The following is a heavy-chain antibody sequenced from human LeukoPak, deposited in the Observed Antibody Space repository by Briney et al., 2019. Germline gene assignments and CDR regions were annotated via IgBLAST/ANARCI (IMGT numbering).Heavy chain of an antibody. Sequence: GESLKISCKGSGYSFTSYWIGWVRQMPGKGLEWMGIIYPGDSDTRYSPSFQGQVTISADKSISTAYLQWSSLKASDTAMYYCEGTPLPYCGGDCGYYFDYWGQGTLVTVSS. J-gene: IGHJ4*02. V-gene: IGHV5-51*01. D-gene: IGHD2-21*02. CDR1: GYSFTSYW. CDR3: EGTPLPYCGGDCGYYFDY. CDR2: IYPGDSDT.